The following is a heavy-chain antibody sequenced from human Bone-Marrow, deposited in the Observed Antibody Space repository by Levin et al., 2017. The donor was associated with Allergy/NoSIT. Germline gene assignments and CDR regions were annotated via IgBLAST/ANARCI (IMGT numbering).Heavy chain of an antibody. J-gene: IGHJ3*02. V-gene: IGHV3-23*01. CDR2: ISGSGGST. D-gene: IGHD4-23*01. CDR1: GFTFSSYA. Sequence: GGSLRLSCAASGFTFSSYAMSWVRQAPGKGLEWVSAISGSGGSTYYADSVKGRFTISRDNSKNTLYLQMNSLRAEDTAVYYCAKNKGNRVVTTVVTGPPPNHNDAFDIWGQGTMVTVSS. CDR3: AKNKGNRVVTTVVTGPPPNHNDAFDI.